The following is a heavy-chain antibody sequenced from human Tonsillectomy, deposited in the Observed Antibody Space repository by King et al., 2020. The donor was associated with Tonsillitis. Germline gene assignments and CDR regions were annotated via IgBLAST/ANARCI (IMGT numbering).Heavy chain of an antibody. CDR3: ATAALWDLLYGFDL. J-gene: IGHJ3*01. CDR2: IRSKIDGGTT. CDR1: GFTFTKAW. D-gene: IGHD2-15*01. Sequence: VQLVESGGGLVKPGGSLRLSCAASGFTFTKAWMNWVRQAPGKGLEWVGRIRSKIDGGTTDFAAPVKGRFTISRDDSKNTVYLQMNSLKTEDTAVYYCATAALWDLLYGFDLWGQGTMVTVST. V-gene: IGHV3-15*07.